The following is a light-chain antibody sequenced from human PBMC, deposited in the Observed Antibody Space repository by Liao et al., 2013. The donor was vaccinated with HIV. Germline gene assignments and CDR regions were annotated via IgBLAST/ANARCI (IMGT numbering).Light chain of an antibody. CDR2: QDT. V-gene: IGLV3-1*01. J-gene: IGLJ2*01. Sequence: SYELPQPPSVSVSPGQTANITCSGDKLGDKFVSWYKQKAGQSPVLVIYQDTHRPSGIPERISGSNSASTATLTISGTQAMDEADYYCQAWDRNTVVFGGGTKLTVL. CDR1: KLGDKF. CDR3: QAWDRNTVV.